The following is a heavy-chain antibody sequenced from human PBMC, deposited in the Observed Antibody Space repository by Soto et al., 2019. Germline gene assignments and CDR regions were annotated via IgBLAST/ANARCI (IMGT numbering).Heavy chain of an antibody. CDR3: ARSVEWLASFDY. Sequence: QVQLVQSGAEVKKPGASVKVSCKASGYTFTSYDINWVRQATGQGLEWMGWMNTNSGNTGYAHKFQGRVTMTRNTSISTAYMELSSLISDDTAVYYCARSVEWLASFDYWGQGTLVTVSS. J-gene: IGHJ4*02. D-gene: IGHD6-19*01. CDR2: MNTNSGNT. CDR1: GYTFTSYD. V-gene: IGHV1-8*01.